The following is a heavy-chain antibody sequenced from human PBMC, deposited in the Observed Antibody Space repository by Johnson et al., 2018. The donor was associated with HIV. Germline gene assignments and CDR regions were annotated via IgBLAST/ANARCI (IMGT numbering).Heavy chain of an antibody. CDR2: ISYDGSNK. J-gene: IGHJ3*02. Sequence: QMLLVESGGGLVQPGRSLKLSCAASGFTFDDYAMHWVRQTPGKGLEWVAVISYDGSNKYYADSVKGRFTISRDNSKNTLYLQMNSLRAEDTAVYYCARDVPYYYDSSGYLVPDAFDIWGQGTMVTVSS. V-gene: IGHV3-30-3*01. CDR1: GFTFDDYA. CDR3: ARDVPYYYDSSGYLVPDAFDI. D-gene: IGHD3-22*01.